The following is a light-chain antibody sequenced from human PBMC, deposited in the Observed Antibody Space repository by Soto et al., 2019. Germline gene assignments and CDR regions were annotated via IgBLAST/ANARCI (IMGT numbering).Light chain of an antibody. Sequence: DIQMTQSPSSLSASAGDSVTITCRASHFISNFLAWYHLRPGKPPRLLIYSATTLHSGVPSRFRGSGVGTDFTLTISGLQPEDAGTYYCQSCRNVPYIFAQGTKVDI. CDR2: SAT. CDR3: QSCRNVPYI. CDR1: HFISNF. V-gene: IGKV1-27*01. J-gene: IGKJ2*01.